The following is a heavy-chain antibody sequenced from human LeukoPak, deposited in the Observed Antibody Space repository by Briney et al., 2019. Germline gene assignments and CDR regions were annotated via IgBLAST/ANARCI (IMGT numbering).Heavy chain of an antibody. CDR1: GFTFSSYA. CDR2: ISGNGDST. CDR3: AKAGSISRYCTNGLCYDFDY. Sequence: GGSLRLSCAASGFTFSSYAMSWVRQAPGKGLEWVSAISGNGDSTYYADSVKGRFTISRDNSKNTLYLQMNSLRAEDTAVYYCAKAGSISRYCTNGLCYDFDYWGQGTLVTVSS. V-gene: IGHV3-23*01. J-gene: IGHJ4*02. D-gene: IGHD2-8*01.